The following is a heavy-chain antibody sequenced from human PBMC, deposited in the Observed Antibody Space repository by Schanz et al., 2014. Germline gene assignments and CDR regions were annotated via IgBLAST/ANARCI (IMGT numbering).Heavy chain of an antibody. V-gene: IGHV3-21*02. CDR1: GFPLSNYR. D-gene: IGHD2-8*01. CDR3: ARDMLRRYGALEI. CDR2: ISGTSSHI. J-gene: IGHJ3*02. Sequence: EVRLVESGGGLVKPGGSLRLSCVVSGFPLSNYRMNWVRQSPGKGLEWVSCISGTSSHIYYADSVRGRFTISRDNAKNSLFLQMNSLRADDTAVYYCARDMLRRYGALEIWGRGTMVTVSS.